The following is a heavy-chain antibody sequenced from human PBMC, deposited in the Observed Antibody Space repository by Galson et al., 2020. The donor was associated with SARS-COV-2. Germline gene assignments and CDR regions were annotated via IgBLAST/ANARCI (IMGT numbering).Heavy chain of an antibody. V-gene: IGHV3-23*01. D-gene: IGHD3-10*01. Sequence: GGSLRLSCAASGFTFSSYAMSWVRQAPGKGLEWVSAISGSGGSPYYADSVKGRFPISRDNSKNTLYLQMNSLRAEDTAVYYCAKDYYGSSASDYYYYGMDVWGQGTTVTVSS. CDR3: AKDYYGSSASDYYYYGMDV. CDR1: GFTFSSYA. J-gene: IGHJ6*02. CDR2: ISGSGGSP.